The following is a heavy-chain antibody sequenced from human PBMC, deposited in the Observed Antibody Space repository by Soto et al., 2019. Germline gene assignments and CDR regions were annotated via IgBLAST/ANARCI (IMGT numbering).Heavy chain of an antibody. CDR2: INHSGST. CDR3: AGANLYSYVDY. J-gene: IGHJ4*02. D-gene: IGHD5-18*01. Sequence: SETLSLTXAVYGGSFSGYYWSWIRQPPGKGLEWIGEINHSGSTNYNPSLKSRVTISVDTSKNQFSLKLSSVTAADTAVYYCAGANLYSYVDYWGQGTLVTVSS. V-gene: IGHV4-34*01. CDR1: GGSFSGYY.